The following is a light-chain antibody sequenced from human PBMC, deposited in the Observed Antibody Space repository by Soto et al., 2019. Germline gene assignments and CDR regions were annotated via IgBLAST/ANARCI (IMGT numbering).Light chain of an antibody. J-gene: IGLJ3*02. CDR2: SNN. V-gene: IGLV1-44*01. Sequence: QSVLTQPPSASGTPGQRVTISCSGSSSNIGSNTVTWYQQLPGTAPTLLIYSNNQRPSGVPDRFSGSKSGTSASLAVNGLQSGDEADYYCAAWDDSLNGPLFGGGTKLTVL. CDR3: AAWDDSLNGPL. CDR1: SSNIGSNT.